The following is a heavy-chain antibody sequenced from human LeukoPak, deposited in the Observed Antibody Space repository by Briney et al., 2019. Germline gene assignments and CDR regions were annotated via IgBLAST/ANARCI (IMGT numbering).Heavy chain of an antibody. CDR2: IKRKIDGGTT. CDR3: TTESYGGPDY. Sequence: GSPKLSCAASGFTFSRYAKSLVRQAPGEGAEGVGRIKRKIDGGTTDYAAPVKGRFTISRDDSKNTLYLQMNSLETEDTAVYYCTTESYGGPDYWGQGTLVSVSS. V-gene: IGHV3-15*01. D-gene: IGHD4-23*01. J-gene: IGHJ4*02. CDR1: GFTFSRYA.